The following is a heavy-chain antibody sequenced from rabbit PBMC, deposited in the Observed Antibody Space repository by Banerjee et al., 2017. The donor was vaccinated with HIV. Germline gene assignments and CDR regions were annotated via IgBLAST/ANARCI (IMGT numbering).Heavy chain of an antibody. Sequence: QEQLEESGGDLVKPEGSLTLTCKASGFDLSSYYYMCWVRQAPGKGLEWIACIYAGSSGSTYYASWAKGRFTISKTSSTTVTLQMTSLTAADTATYFCARDIADAAYYFNLWGPGTLVTVS. V-gene: IGHV1S45*01. D-gene: IGHD6-1*01. CDR1: GFDLSSYYY. CDR3: ARDIADAAYYFNL. J-gene: IGHJ4*01. CDR2: IYAGSSGST.